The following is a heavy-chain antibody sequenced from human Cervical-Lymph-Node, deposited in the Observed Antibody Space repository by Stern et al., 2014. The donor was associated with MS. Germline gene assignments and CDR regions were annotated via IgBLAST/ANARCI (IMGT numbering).Heavy chain of an antibody. CDR2: IIPIFGTA. D-gene: IGHD2-2*01. CDR1: GGTFSSYA. CDR3: ASRGVPAAIPTPRYGMDV. Sequence: VQLVESGAEVTKPGSSVKVSCKASGGTFSSYAISWVRQAPGQGLEWMGGIIPIFGTANYAQKFQGGVTITADESTSTAYMELSSQRSEDPAVYYCASRGVPAAIPTPRYGMDVWGQGTTVTVSS. J-gene: IGHJ6*02. V-gene: IGHV1-69*01.